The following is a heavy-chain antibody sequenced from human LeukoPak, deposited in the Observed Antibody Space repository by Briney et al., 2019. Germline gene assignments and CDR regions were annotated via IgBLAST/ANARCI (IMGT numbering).Heavy chain of an antibody. CDR2: ISYDGSNK. Sequence: PGGSLRLSCAASGFTFSSYGMHWVRQAPGKGLEWVAVISYDGSNKYYADSVKGRFTISRDNSKNTLYLQMNSLRAEDTAVYYCAKGEHYDSSGHFPDYWGQGTLVTVSS. CDR3: AKGEHYDSSGHFPDY. CDR1: GFTFSSYG. D-gene: IGHD3-22*01. V-gene: IGHV3-30*18. J-gene: IGHJ4*02.